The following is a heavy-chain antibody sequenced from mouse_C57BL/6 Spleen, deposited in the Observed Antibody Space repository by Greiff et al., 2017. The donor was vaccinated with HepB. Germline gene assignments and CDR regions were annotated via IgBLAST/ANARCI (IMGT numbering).Heavy chain of an antibody. V-gene: IGHV3-6*01. CDR1: GYSITSGYY. D-gene: IGHD3-2*02. CDR3: ARAGLRLRFDY. CDR2: ISYDGSN. J-gene: IGHJ2*01. Sequence: EVQLVESGPGLVKPSQSLSLTCSVTGYSITSGYYWNWIRQFPGNKLEWMGYISYDGSNNYNPSLKNRISITRDTSKNQFFLKLNSVTTEDTATYYCARAGLRLRFDYWGQGTTLTVSS.